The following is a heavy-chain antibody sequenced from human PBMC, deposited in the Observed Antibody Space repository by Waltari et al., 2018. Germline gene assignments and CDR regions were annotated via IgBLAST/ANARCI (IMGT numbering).Heavy chain of an antibody. V-gene: IGHV1-69*01. J-gene: IGHJ6*02. D-gene: IGHD2-2*02. CDR2: IIPIFGTA. CDR3: ASSQYQLLYEYYYGMDV. Sequence: QVQLVQSGAEVKKPGASVKVSCKASGYTFTSYDISWVRQAPGQGLEWMGGIIPIFGTANYAQKFQGRVTITADESTSTAYMELSSLRSEDTAVYYCASSQYQLLYEYYYGMDVWGQGTTVTVSS. CDR1: GYTFTSYD.